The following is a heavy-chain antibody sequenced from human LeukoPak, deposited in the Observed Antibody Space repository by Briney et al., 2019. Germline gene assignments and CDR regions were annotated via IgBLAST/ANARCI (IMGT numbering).Heavy chain of an antibody. CDR1: GFTFSSYS. CDR3: CTGDPWWDSSGYYYFDY. V-gene: IGHV3-7*01. J-gene: IGHJ4*02. D-gene: IGHD3-22*01. CDR2: TKQDGSEK. Sequence: PGGSLRLSCAASGFTFSSYSMNWVRQAPGKGLEWVANTKQDGSEKYYVDPVKGRFTISRDNAKNSLYLQMNSLRAEDTAVYYCCTGDPWWDSSGYYYFDYWGQGTLVTVSS.